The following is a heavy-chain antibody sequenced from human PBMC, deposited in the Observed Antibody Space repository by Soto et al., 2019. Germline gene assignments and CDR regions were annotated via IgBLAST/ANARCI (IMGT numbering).Heavy chain of an antibody. V-gene: IGHV3-30-3*01. CDR2: ISYDGSNK. CDR1: GFTFSTYA. D-gene: IGHD6-25*01. CDR3: ARAGGLLLDY. J-gene: IGHJ4*02. Sequence: QVQLVESGGGVVQPGRSLRLSCAASGFTFSTYAMHWVRQAPGKGLEWVALISYDGSNKYYADSVKGRFTISRDTSKNTLSLQMNSLRADDTAVYYCARAGGLLLDYWGQGTLVTVSS.